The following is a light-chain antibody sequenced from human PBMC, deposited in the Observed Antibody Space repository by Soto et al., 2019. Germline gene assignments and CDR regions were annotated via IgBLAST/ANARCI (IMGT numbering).Light chain of an antibody. CDR3: QVWHTSSDHPVL. Sequence: SNVLTQAPSVSVAPGQTARITCGGDDIGSKSVHWYQQKPGQAPVLVVYDDSDRPSGIPERISGSKSGNTASLTFSRVETGDEADYYCQVWHTSSDHPVLFGGGTKLTVL. V-gene: IGLV3-21*02. CDR2: DDS. CDR1: DIGSKS. J-gene: IGLJ2*01.